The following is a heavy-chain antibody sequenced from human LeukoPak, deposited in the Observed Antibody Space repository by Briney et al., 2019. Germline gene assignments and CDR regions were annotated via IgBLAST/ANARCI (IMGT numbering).Heavy chain of an antibody. CDR3: ARGPCGGDCKYGPYFDY. CDR2: ISWDGSNK. Sequence: PGGSLRLSCAASAFTFSSYAMHWVRQAPGKGLEWVAVISWDGSNKYYADSVKGRFTISRDNSKNTLYLQMDSLRAEDTAVYYCARGPCGGDCKYGPYFDYWGQGTLVTVSS. V-gene: IGHV3-30*04. CDR1: AFTFSSYA. D-gene: IGHD2-21*01. J-gene: IGHJ4*02.